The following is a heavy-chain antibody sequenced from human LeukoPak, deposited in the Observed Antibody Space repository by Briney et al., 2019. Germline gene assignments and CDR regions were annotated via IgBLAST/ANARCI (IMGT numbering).Heavy chain of an antibody. CDR2: IKSKTDGGTT. J-gene: IGHJ4*02. CDR1: GFTFSNAW. D-gene: IGHD6-6*01. Sequence: PGGSLRLSCAASGFTFSNAWMSWVRQAPGKGLEWGGRIKSKTDGGTTDYAAPVKGRFTISRDDSKNALYLQMNSLKTEDTAVYYCTTDESSDVWVQGTLVTVSS. CDR3: TTDESSDV. V-gene: IGHV3-15*01.